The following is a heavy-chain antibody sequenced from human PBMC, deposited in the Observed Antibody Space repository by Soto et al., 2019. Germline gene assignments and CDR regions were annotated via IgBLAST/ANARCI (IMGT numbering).Heavy chain of an antibody. CDR2: ISWDGGST. CDR3: AKEWFGELSLFH. D-gene: IGHD3-10*01. J-gene: IGHJ4*02. Sequence: GGSLRLSCAASGFTFDDYTMHWVRQAPGKGLEWVSLISWDGGSTYYADSVKGRFTISRDNSKNSLYLQMNSLRTEDTALYYCAKEWFGELSLFHWGQGTLVTVSS. V-gene: IGHV3-43*01. CDR1: GFTFDDYT.